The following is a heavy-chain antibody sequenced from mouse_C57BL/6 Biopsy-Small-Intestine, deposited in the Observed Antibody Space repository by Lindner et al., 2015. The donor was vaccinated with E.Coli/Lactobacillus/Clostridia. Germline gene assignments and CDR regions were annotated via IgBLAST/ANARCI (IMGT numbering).Heavy chain of an antibody. CDR3: APEGNYDWFAY. V-gene: IGHV1-81*01. CDR2: IYPRSGNT. Sequence: VQLQESGAELARPGASVKLSCKASGYTFTSYGISWVKQRTGQGLEWIGEIYPRSGNTYYNEKFKGKATLTADKSSSTAYMELRSLTSEDSAVYFCAPEGNYDWFAYWGQGTLVTVSA. J-gene: IGHJ3*01. CDR1: GYTFTSYG. D-gene: IGHD2-1*01.